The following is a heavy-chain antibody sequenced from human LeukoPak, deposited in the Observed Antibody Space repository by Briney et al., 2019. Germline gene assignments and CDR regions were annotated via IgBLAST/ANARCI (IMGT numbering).Heavy chain of an antibody. CDR1: GGTFSSYA. CDR3: ARNPPSNYGSGSYYNVDDAFDI. V-gene: IGHV1-69*04. Sequence: GASVKVSCKASGGTFSSYAISWVRQAPGQGLEWMGRIIPILGIANYAQKFQGRVTITADKYTSTAYMELSSLRSEDTAVYYCARNPPSNYGSGSYYNVDDAFDIWGQGTMVTVSS. CDR2: IIPILGIA. D-gene: IGHD3-10*01. J-gene: IGHJ3*02.